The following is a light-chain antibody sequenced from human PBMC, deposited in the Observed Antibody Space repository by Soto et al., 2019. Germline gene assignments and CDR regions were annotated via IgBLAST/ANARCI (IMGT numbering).Light chain of an antibody. Sequence: EIVLTQSPATLSLSPGERATLSCRASQSVSSYLAWYQQKPGQAPRLLIYGASSRATGIPDRFSGSGSGTDFTLTISSLEPEDFAVYYCQQRSNWPPTFGQGTRLEI. CDR2: GAS. CDR3: QQRSNWPPT. CDR1: QSVSSY. V-gene: IGKV3-11*01. J-gene: IGKJ5*01.